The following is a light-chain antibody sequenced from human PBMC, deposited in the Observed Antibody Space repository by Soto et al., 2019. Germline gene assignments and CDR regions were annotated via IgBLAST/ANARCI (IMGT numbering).Light chain of an antibody. V-gene: IGKV3-20*01. J-gene: IGKJ3*01. CDR1: QTLSTNS. CDR2: AAS. CDR3: QQYNDSPLT. Sequence: EIVLTQSPGTLSLSPGERATLSCRASQTLSTNSLAWYQQRPGLTPRLLIYAASTRDTDIPDRFNGSGSGTDFALTISRLEPEDFALYYCQQYNDSPLTFGPGTKVDVK.